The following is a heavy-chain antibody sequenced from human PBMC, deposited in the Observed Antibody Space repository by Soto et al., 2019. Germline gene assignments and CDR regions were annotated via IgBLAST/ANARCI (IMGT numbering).Heavy chain of an antibody. J-gene: IGHJ4*02. D-gene: IGHD3-22*01. CDR2: ISGSGIST. V-gene: IGHV3-23*01. CDR3: AKHSESSAYSSFDY. Sequence: EVQLLESGGGLVQPGGSLRLSCAASGLTFSSYAMSWVRQAPGKGLGWVSGISGSGISTYYADSVKGRFTISRDNSKTTLYLQMNSLRAEDTAVYYCAKHSESSAYSSFDYWGQGTLVTVSS. CDR1: GLTFSSYA.